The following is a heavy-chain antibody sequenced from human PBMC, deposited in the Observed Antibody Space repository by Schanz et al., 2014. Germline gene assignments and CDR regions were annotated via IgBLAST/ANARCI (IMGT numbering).Heavy chain of an antibody. J-gene: IGHJ4*02. D-gene: IGHD3-3*01. Sequence: DVQLVESGGGLAQPGGSLRLSCVASGFMFTKYAMNWVRQAPGKGLEWVSGISWNSGSIGYADSVKGRFTISRDDAKNSLYLQMNSLRDEDTAVYYCARDKGGYYPFDYWGQGTLVTVSS. CDR1: GFMFTKYA. CDR2: ISWNSGSI. CDR3: ARDKGGYYPFDY. V-gene: IGHV3-9*01.